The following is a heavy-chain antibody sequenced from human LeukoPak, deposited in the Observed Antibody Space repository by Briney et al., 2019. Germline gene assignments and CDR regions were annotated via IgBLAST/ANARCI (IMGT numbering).Heavy chain of an antibody. J-gene: IGHJ4*02. Sequence: GGSLRLSCAASGFTFSNAWMSWVRQAPGKGLEWVGRIKSKTDGGTTDYAAPVKGRFTTSRDDSKNTLYLQMNSLKTEDTAVYYCTTSYYYGSGSYYNGWGQGTLVTVSS. CDR1: GFTFSNAW. V-gene: IGHV3-15*01. CDR3: TTSYYYGSGSYYNG. CDR2: IKSKTDGGTT. D-gene: IGHD3-10*01.